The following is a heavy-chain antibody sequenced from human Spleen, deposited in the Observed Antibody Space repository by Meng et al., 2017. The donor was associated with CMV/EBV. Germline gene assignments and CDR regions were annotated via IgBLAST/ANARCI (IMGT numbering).Heavy chain of an antibody. CDR3: AGGVDWNDDY. CDR1: RFTFTSYS. J-gene: IGHJ4*02. CDR2: IDRNGDI. D-gene: IGHD1-1*01. V-gene: IGHV3-21*01. Sequence: LSLSCAASRFTFTSYSMTWVRQAPGRGLEWVSSIDRNGDIYYANSVRGRFTISRDNAKNSLYLQMNSLRAEDTAVYYCAGGVDWNDDYWGLGTLVTVSS.